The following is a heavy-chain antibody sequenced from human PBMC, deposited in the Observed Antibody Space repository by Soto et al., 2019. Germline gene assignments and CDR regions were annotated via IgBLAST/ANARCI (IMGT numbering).Heavy chain of an antibody. D-gene: IGHD4-17*01. Sequence: ASVKVSCKASGYTFTSYDINWVRQATGQGLEWMGWMNPNSGNTGYAQKFQGRVTMTRNTSISTAYMELSSLRSEDTAVYYCARVRRETTVVRSAFDYWGQGTLVTVSS. J-gene: IGHJ4*02. CDR2: MNPNSGNT. CDR1: GYTFTSYD. CDR3: ARVRRETTVVRSAFDY. V-gene: IGHV1-8*01.